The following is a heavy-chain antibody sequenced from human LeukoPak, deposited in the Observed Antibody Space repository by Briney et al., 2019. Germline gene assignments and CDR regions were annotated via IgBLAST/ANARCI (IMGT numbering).Heavy chain of an antibody. D-gene: IGHD2-2*01. Sequence: ASVKVSCKASGYTFTGYYIHWVRQAPGQGLEWMGWINPNSGGTNYAQKFQGRVTMTRDTSISTAYMELSRLRSDDTAVYYCASTIVVVPASGFDPWGQGTLVTVSS. CDR3: ASTIVVVPASGFDP. V-gene: IGHV1-2*02. CDR1: GYTFTGYY. J-gene: IGHJ5*02. CDR2: INPNSGGT.